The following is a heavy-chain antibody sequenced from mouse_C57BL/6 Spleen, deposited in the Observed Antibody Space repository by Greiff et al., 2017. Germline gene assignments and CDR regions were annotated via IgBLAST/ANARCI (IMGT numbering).Heavy chain of an antibody. D-gene: IGHD1-1*01. J-gene: IGHJ2*01. Sequence: EVQLQESGPELVQPGASVTISCTASGYSFTGYYMNWVKQSPEKSLEWIGEIKPSTGGTTYNQMFKAKATLTVDKSSSTAYMQLKSLTSEDSAVYYCANSYGSSFYFDYWGQGTTLTVSA. CDR1: GYSFTGYY. CDR2: IKPSTGGT. CDR3: ANSYGSSFYFDY. V-gene: IGHV1-42*01.